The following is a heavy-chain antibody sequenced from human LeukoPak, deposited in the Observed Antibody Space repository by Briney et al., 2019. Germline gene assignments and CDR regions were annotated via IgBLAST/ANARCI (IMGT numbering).Heavy chain of an antibody. CDR3: AKDHHPSSSWYVNYFDY. Sequence: GGSLRLSCEASGFTFSSYAMSWVRQAPGKGLEWVSAISGSGGSTYYADSVKGRFTISRDNSKNTLYLQMNSLRAEDTAVYYCAKDHHPSSSWYVNYFDYWGQGTLVTVSS. CDR2: ISGSGGST. V-gene: IGHV3-23*01. D-gene: IGHD6-13*01. CDR1: GFTFSSYA. J-gene: IGHJ4*02.